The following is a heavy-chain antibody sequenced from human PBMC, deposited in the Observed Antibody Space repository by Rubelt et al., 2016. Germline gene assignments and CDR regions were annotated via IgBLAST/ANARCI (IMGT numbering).Heavy chain of an antibody. CDR1: GYTLTELS. CDR3: ATDISSGWYYFDY. Sequence: QVQLVQSGAEVKKPGASVKVSCKVSGYTLTELSMPWVRRAPGKGLEWMGGCDHEDGETIYAQKFQGRVTITEDTSTDTAYMELSSLRSEDTAVYYCATDISSGWYYFDYWGQGTLVTVSS. CDR2: CDHEDGET. D-gene: IGHD6-19*01. V-gene: IGHV1-24*01. J-gene: IGHJ4*02.